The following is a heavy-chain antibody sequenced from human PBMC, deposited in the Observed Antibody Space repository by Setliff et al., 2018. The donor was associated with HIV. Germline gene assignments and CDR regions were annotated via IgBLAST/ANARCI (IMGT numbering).Heavy chain of an antibody. Sequence: GASVKVSCKASGYTFTSYYIHWVRQAPGQGLEWMGRINPSGGSTSYAQKFQGRVTMTRDTSTSTAYMELRSLRSEDTAVYYCARDQVSMVRAVRLVAWGQGSLVTVSS. CDR3: ARDQVSMVRAVRLVA. J-gene: IGHJ1*01. CDR1: GYTFTSYY. D-gene: IGHD3-10*01. CDR2: INPSGGST. V-gene: IGHV1-46*01.